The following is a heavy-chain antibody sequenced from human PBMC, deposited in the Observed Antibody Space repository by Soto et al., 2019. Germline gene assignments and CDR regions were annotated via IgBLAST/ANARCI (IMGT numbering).Heavy chain of an antibody. V-gene: IGHV3-43*01. J-gene: IGHJ4*01. D-gene: IGHD6-13*01. CDR1: GFIFDDFT. Sequence: PGGSLRLSCAASGFIFDDFTMHWARLVPGKGLQWVSYINWDGRIAMYADSVEGRFTISRDNTNNHLYLQMNSLRSDDTALYYCAKDEGAAVESPGDWGHGTLVTVSS. CDR2: INWDGRIA. CDR3: AKDEGAAVESPGD.